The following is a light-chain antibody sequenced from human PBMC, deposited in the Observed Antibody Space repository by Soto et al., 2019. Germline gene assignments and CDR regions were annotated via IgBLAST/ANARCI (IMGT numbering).Light chain of an antibody. J-gene: IGKJ1*01. CDR3: QQYGSSPST. CDR1: QSVYSTY. CDR2: GSS. Sequence: EIVLTQSPGTLSLSPGDTATLSCRASQSVYSTYLAWYQHKVGQAPRLLIYGSSTRATGIPDRFSGSGSGTGFTLTIRRLEAEDCAVYVCQQYGSSPSTFGQGTKVEVK. V-gene: IGKV3-20*01.